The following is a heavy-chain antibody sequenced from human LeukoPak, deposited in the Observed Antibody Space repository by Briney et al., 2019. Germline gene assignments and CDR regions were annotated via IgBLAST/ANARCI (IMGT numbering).Heavy chain of an antibody. D-gene: IGHD3-10*01. CDR2: IKQDGSEK. Sequence: PGGSLRLSCAASGFTFTNYWMGWVRQAPGKGREGVASIKQDGSEKYYVDSVKGRFSISRDNAENSLYLQMNSLRPDDTAFYYCARPLLYYYGSETFFWFDPWGQGALVTVSS. J-gene: IGHJ5*02. CDR1: GFTFTNYW. CDR3: ARPLLYYYGSETFFWFDP. V-gene: IGHV3-7*01.